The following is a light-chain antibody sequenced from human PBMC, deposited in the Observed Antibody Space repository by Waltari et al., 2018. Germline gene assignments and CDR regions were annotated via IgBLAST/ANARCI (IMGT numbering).Light chain of an antibody. V-gene: IGKV1-5*03. CDR1: QSISSW. CDR2: KAS. Sequence: DIQMTQSPSTLSASVGDRVTITCRASQSISSWLAWYQQKPGKAPKLLSYKASSLQSGVPSRFSGSGSGTEFTLTISSLQPDDFATYYCQQYNSDSTFGQGTKVEIK. J-gene: IGKJ1*01. CDR3: QQYNSDST.